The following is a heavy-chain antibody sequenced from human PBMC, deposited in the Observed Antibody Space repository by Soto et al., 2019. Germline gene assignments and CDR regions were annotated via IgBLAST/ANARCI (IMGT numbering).Heavy chain of an antibody. CDR1: GLTISPYA. CDR3: AKGATGTWLDYYFDY. D-gene: IGHD1-1*01. J-gene: IGHJ4*02. V-gene: IGHV3-23*01. Sequence: EVQVLESGGGLVQPGGSLRLSCEVSGLTISPYAMSWVRQAPGKGLEWVSAISGSGGSTYYADSVKGRFTISRDNSKNILYLQMNSLRAEDTAVYYCAKGATGTWLDYYFDYWGQGTLVSVSS. CDR2: ISGSGGST.